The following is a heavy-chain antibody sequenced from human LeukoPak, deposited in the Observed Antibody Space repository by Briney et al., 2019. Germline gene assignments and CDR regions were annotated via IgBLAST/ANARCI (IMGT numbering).Heavy chain of an antibody. CDR1: GGSISGFY. Sequence: PSETLSLTCTVSGGSISGFYWSWIRQPPGKGLEWIGYIYYSGSTNYNPSPKSRVTMSVDTSKNQFSLKVTSVTAADTSVYFCARDRGISGSYYPFDYWGQGTLVTVSS. CDR3: ARDRGISGSYYPFDY. CDR2: IYYSGST. V-gene: IGHV4-59*01. D-gene: IGHD3-10*01. J-gene: IGHJ4*02.